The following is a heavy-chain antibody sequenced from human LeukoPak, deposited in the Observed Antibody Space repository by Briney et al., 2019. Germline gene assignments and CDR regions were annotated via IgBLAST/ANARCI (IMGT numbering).Heavy chain of an antibody. CDR3: ARDAYGSGSYYALYF. D-gene: IGHD3-10*01. Sequence: SETLSLTCSVFGYSISSGYYWGWIRQPPGKGLEWIGSIYHSGTTYYNPSLKSRVTISVDTSKNQFSLKLNSVTAADTAVYYCARDAYGSGSYYALYFWGQGTLVTVSS. V-gene: IGHV4-38-2*02. J-gene: IGHJ4*02. CDR2: IYHSGTT. CDR1: GYSISSGYY.